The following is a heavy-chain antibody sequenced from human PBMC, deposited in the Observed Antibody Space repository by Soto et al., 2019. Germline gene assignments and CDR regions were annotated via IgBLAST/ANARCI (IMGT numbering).Heavy chain of an antibody. CDR1: GFSFSASY. CDR3: ARGSTYSTHYYYYPVDV. CDR2: ISASADTI. D-gene: IGHD6-13*01. Sequence: PGGSLRLSCAASGFSFSASYMSWIRQAPGKGLGWLSYISASADTIYYADSVKGRFTNSRDNARSSLYLQMNNLSAEDTAVYYCARGSTYSTHYYYYPVDVWGQGTTVTVSS. J-gene: IGHJ6*02. V-gene: IGHV3-11*01.